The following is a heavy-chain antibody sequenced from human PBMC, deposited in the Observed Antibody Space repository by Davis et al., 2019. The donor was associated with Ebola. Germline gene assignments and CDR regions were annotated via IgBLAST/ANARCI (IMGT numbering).Heavy chain of an antibody. CDR3: ARQEVMVRVVPAANYYYYYGMDV. J-gene: IGHJ6*02. CDR1: GGSISSSNW. CDR2: IYHSGST. Sequence: MPSETLSLTCAVSGGSISSSNWWSWVRQPPGKGLEWNGEIYHSGSTNYNPSLKSRVTISVDKSKNQFSLKLSSVTAADTAVYYCARQEVMVRVVPAANYYYYYGMDVWGQGTTVTVSS. D-gene: IGHD2-2*01. V-gene: IGHV4-4*02.